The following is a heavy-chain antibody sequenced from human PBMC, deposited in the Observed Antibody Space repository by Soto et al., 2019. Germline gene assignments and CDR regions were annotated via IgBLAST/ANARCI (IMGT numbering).Heavy chain of an antibody. V-gene: IGHV4-30-4*01. J-gene: IGHJ4*02. CDR2: IYYSGST. CDR1: GGSISSGDYY. Sequence: SETLSLTCTVSGGSISSGDYYWSWIRQPPGKGLEWIGYIYYSGSTYYNPSLKSRVTISVDTSKNQFSLKLSSVTAADTAVYYCARAPPYYDFWSGPSTRFDYWGQGTLVTVS. CDR3: ARAPPYYDFWSGPSTRFDY. D-gene: IGHD3-3*01.